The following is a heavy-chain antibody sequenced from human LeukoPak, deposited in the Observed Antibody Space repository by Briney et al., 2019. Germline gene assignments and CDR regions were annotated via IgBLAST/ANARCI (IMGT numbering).Heavy chain of an antibody. D-gene: IGHD3-10*01. V-gene: IGHV4-4*07. CDR1: GGSISRYH. J-gene: IGHJ4*02. CDR3: AGRVWTKTRGLIGYFDY. CDR2: VSTSGT. Sequence: NPSETLSLTCTVSGGSISRYHWSWIRQPAGKGLEWIGRVSTSGTDYNPSLKSRVTMSVDTSKSEFSLNLSSGTAADTAVYFCAGRVWTKTRGLIGYFDYWGQGILVTVSS.